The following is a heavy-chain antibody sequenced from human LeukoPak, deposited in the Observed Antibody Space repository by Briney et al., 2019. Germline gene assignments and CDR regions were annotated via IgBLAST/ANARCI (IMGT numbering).Heavy chain of an antibody. J-gene: IGHJ4*02. V-gene: IGHV3-30-3*01. CDR1: GFTFSSYA. D-gene: IGHD1-26*01. CDR2: ISYDGSNK. CDR3: ARDPALKWELPDY. Sequence: GGSLSLSCAASGFTFSSYAMHWVRQAPGKGLEWVAVISYDGSNKYYADSVKGRFTISRDNSKNTLYLQMNSLRAEDTAVYYCARDPALKWELPDYWGQGTLVTVSS.